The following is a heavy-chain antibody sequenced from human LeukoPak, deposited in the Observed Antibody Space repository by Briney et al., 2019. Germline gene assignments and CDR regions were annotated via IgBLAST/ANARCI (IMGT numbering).Heavy chain of an antibody. CDR3: GRNRLGKALDI. CDR2: INPNSGAT. J-gene: IGHJ3*02. V-gene: IGHV1-2*02. Sequence: ASVTVSCMPYVYTFIDYYIHWVRQAPGQGVDWMGWINPNSGATNYAQKLQGRVTLSRDTSINTAYMELNRLRSDDTAIYYCGRNRLGKALDIWGQGTMVTVTS. CDR1: VYTFIDYY. D-gene: IGHD7-27*01.